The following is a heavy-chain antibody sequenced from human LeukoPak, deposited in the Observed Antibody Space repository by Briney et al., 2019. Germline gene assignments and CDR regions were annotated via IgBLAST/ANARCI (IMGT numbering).Heavy chain of an antibody. D-gene: IGHD3-9*01. V-gene: IGHV3-21*04. CDR1: GFTFSSYA. Sequence: GGSLRLSCAASGFTFSSYAMHWVRQAPGKGLGWVSSISSSSSYIYYADSVKGRFTISRDNAKNSLYLQMNSLGAEDTAVYYCARDRSYDILTGYYIVGGRGAFDIWGQGTMVTVSS. CDR3: ARDRSYDILTGYYIVGGRGAFDI. CDR2: ISSSSSYI. J-gene: IGHJ3*02.